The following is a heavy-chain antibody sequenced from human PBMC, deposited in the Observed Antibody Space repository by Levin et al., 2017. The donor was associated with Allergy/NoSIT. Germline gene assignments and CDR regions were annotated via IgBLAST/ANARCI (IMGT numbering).Heavy chain of an antibody. J-gene: IGHJ4*02. CDR1: GGSIRSDY. CDR2: LSNSGNT. V-gene: IGHV4-59*08. CDR3: ARLWAPYFYDSRGDLFFDY. D-gene: IGHD3-22*01. Sequence: SQTLSLTCTVSGGSIRSDYWSWIRQPPGKGLEWIGFLSNSGNTNYNPAYNPSLKSRVTISVDTSNKQFFLDLTSVTAADTAVYYCARLWAPYFYDSRGDLFFDYWGQGTLVTVSS.